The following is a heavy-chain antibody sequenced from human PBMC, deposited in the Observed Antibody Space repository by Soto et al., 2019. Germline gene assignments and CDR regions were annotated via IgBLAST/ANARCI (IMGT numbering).Heavy chain of an antibody. CDR2: ISWNSGSI. J-gene: IGHJ4*02. CDR3: AKDRGIAAAGPFDY. D-gene: IGHD6-13*01. Sequence: PGGSLRLSCAASGFTFDGYAMHWVRQAPGKGLEWVSGISWNSGSIGYADSVKGRFTISRDNAKNSLYLQMNSLRAEDTALYYCAKDRGIAAAGPFDYWGQGTLVTVSS. CDR1: GFTFDGYA. V-gene: IGHV3-9*01.